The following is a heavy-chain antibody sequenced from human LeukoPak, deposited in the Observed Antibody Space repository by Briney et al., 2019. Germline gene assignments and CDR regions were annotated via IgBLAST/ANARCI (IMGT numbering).Heavy chain of an antibody. CDR1: GFTFSSYA. J-gene: IGHJ5*02. D-gene: IGHD5-18*01. CDR3: ARDPSERGYSYGAA. CDR2: ISYDGSNK. Sequence: GGSLRLSCAASGFTFSSYAMHWVRQAPGKGLEWVAVISYDGSNKYYADSVKGRFTISRDNSKNTLYLQMNSLRAEDTAVYYCARDPSERGYSYGAAWGQGTLVTVSS. V-gene: IGHV3-30*04.